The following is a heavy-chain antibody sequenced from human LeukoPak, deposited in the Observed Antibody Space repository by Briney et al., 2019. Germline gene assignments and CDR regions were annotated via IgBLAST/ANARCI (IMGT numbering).Heavy chain of an antibody. D-gene: IGHD2-15*01. Sequence: SETLSLTCAVYGGSFSGYYWSWIRQPPGKGLEWIGEINHSGSTNYNPSLKSRVTISVDTSKNQFSPKLSSVTAADTAVYYCARGYCSGGSCYDSLDYWGQGTLVTVSS. CDR3: ARGYCSGGSCYDSLDY. CDR1: GGSFSGYY. CDR2: INHSGST. V-gene: IGHV4-34*01. J-gene: IGHJ4*02.